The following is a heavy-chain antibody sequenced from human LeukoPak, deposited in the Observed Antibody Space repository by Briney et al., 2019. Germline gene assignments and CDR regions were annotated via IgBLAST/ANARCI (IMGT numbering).Heavy chain of an antibody. CDR3: AKDSQQGSSSVNYYYYGMDV. V-gene: IGHV3-23*01. CDR1: GFTFSSYA. CDR2: ISGSGGST. J-gene: IGHJ6*02. D-gene: IGHD6-6*01. Sequence: GGSLRLSCAASGFTFSSYAMSWVRQAPGKGLEWVSAISGSGGSTYYADSVKGRFTISRDNSKNTLYLQMNSLRAEDTAVYYCAKDSQQGSSSVNYYYYGMDVWGQGTTVTVSS.